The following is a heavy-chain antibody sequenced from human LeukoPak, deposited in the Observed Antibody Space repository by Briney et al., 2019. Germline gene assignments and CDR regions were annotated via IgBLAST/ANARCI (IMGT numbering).Heavy chain of an antibody. CDR2: IYHSGST. Sequence: SETLSLTCTVSGYSISSGYYWGWIRQPPGKGLEWIGSIYHSGSTYYNPSLKSRVTISVDTSKNQFSLKLSSVAAADTAVYYCARVSYGPPTDYWGQGTLVTVSS. J-gene: IGHJ4*02. D-gene: IGHD5-18*01. CDR1: GYSISSGYY. V-gene: IGHV4-38-2*02. CDR3: ARVSYGPPTDY.